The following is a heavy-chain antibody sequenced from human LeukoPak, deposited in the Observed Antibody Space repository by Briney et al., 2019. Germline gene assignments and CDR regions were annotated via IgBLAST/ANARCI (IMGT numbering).Heavy chain of an antibody. CDR3: ARGEVAVAGTSYYYGMDV. Sequence: SETLSLTCAVYGGSFSGYYWSWIRQPPGKRLEWIGEINHSGSTNYNPSLKSRVTISVGTSKNQFSLKLSSVTAADTAVYYCARGEVAVAGTSYYYGMDVWGQGTTVTVSS. J-gene: IGHJ6*02. CDR1: GGSFSGYY. V-gene: IGHV4-34*01. CDR2: INHSGST. D-gene: IGHD6-19*01.